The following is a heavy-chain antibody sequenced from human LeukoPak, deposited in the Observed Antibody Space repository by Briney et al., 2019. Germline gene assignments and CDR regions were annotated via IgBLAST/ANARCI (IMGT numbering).Heavy chain of an antibody. CDR1: AFTFGSYA. J-gene: IGHJ4*02. Sequence: GGSLRLSCAASAFTFGSYAMSWVRQALGKGLQWVSGISGSDGTTDYTDSVEGRFIISRDNSKNTLHLQMNTLRADDTAVYYCAKGRGQAVAGSKVGFDSWGQGTLVTVSS. V-gene: IGHV3-23*01. CDR2: ISGSDGTT. CDR3: AKGRGQAVAGSKVGFDS. D-gene: IGHD6-19*01.